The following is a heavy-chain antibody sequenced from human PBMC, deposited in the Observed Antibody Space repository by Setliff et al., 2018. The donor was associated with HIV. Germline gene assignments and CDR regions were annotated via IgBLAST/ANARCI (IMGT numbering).Heavy chain of an antibody. CDR3: ATGSGSFPPYNWFDP. CDR1: GDSISSGYY. CDR2: IYHSGST. Sequence: PSETLSLTCTVSGDSISSGYYWGWIRQPPGKGLEWIGSIYHSGSTYYNPSLKSRVTISVDTSKNQFSLKLSSVTAADTAVYYCATGSGSFPPYNWFDPWGQGTLVTVSS. V-gene: IGHV4-38-2*02. J-gene: IGHJ5*02. D-gene: IGHD3-10*01.